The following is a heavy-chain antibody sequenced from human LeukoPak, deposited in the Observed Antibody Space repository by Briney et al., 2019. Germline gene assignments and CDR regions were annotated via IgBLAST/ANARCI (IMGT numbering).Heavy chain of an antibody. J-gene: IGHJ4*02. CDR3: AKEPRVATIEIFDY. D-gene: IGHD5-12*01. Sequence: GVSLRLSCAASGFTFSSYAMSWVRQAPGKGLEWVSSISGGGAVTYYAASVKGRFTISRDNSKNTVYLQMNSLRAEDTAVYYCAKEPRVATIEIFDYWGQGTLVTVSS. V-gene: IGHV3-23*01. CDR2: ISGGGAVT. CDR1: GFTFSSYA.